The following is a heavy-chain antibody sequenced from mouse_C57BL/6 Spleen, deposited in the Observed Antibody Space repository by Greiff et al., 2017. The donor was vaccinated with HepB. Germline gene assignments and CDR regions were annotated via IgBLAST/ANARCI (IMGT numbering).Heavy chain of an antibody. CDR3: ARPRYYGFDY. J-gene: IGHJ2*01. CDR1: GYTFTSYT. V-gene: IGHV1-4*01. Sequence: QVQLKESGAELARPGASVKMSCKASGYTFTSYTMHWVKQRPGQGLEWIGYINPSSGYTKYNQKFKDKATLTADKSSSTAYMQLSSLTSEDSAVYYCARPRYYGFDYWGQGTTLTVSS. CDR2: INPSSGYT. D-gene: IGHD1-1*01.